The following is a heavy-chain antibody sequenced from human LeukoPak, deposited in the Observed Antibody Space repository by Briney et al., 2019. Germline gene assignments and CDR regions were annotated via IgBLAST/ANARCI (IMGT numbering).Heavy chain of an antibody. CDR2: ISAYNGNT. J-gene: IGHJ1*01. D-gene: IGHD3-22*01. CDR1: GYTFTSYG. Sequence: ASVKVSCKASGYTFTSYGISWVRQAPGQGLEWMGWISAYNGNTNYAQKLQGRVTMTTDTSTSTAYMELRSLRSDDTAVYYCAREVAKTYYYDSSGYRRRYFQHWGQGTLVTVSS. V-gene: IGHV1-18*01. CDR3: AREVAKTYYYDSSGYRRRYFQH.